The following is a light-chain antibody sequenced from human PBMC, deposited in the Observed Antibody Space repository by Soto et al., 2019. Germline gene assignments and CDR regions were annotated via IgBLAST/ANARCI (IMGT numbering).Light chain of an antibody. CDR1: SSDVGGYNY. J-gene: IGLJ2*01. V-gene: IGLV2-14*01. Sequence: QSVLTQPASVSGSPGQSITISCTGTSSDVGGYNYVSWYQQHPGKAPKLMIYEVSNRPSGVSNRFSGSKSGNTASLTISGLQHADEADYNCCSYTSSSTLVFGGGTKLTVL. CDR3: CSYTSSSTLV. CDR2: EVS.